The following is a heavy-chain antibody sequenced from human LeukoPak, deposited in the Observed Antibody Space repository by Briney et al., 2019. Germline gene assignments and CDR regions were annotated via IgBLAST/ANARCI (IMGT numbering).Heavy chain of an antibody. J-gene: IGHJ4*02. CDR3: ARRPATDYLFDN. Sequence: GESLKISCKGSGYSFTSYWISWVRHVPGKGLEWMGRIDPSDSYTKYNPSFQGHVSLSADKSINTAHLQWSSLKASDTAIYYCARRPATDYLFDNWGQGTLVTVSP. CDR2: IDPSDSYT. CDR1: GYSFTSYW. D-gene: IGHD4-11*01. V-gene: IGHV5-10-1*01.